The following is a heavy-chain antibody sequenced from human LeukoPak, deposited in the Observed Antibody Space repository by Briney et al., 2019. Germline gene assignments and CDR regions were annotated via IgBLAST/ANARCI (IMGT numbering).Heavy chain of an antibody. J-gene: IGHJ4*02. V-gene: IGHV4-39*07. Sequence: SETLSLTCTVSGGSISSSSYYWGWIRQPPGKGLEWIGSIYYSGSTYYNPSLKSRVTISVDTSKNQFSLKLSSVTAADTAMYYCARVSGYDWASFYDYWGQGSLVTVSS. CDR3: ARVSGYDWASFYDY. CDR2: IYYSGST. CDR1: GGSISSSSYY. D-gene: IGHD5-12*01.